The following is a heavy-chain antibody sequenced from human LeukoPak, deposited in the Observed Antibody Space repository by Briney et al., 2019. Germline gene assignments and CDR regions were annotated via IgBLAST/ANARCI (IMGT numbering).Heavy chain of an antibody. CDR3: AREGYSSSFDY. D-gene: IGHD6-6*01. J-gene: IGHJ4*02. CDR1: RLKISDYS. Sequence: GGSLRLSCAASRLKISDYSMSWIRQSPGKGLEWISSINNGGGVIQYANSVKGRFTISRDNTKNSLYLQMNSLRAEDTAVYYCAREGYSSSFDYWGQGTLVTVSS. V-gene: IGHV3-11*04. CDR2: INNGGGVI.